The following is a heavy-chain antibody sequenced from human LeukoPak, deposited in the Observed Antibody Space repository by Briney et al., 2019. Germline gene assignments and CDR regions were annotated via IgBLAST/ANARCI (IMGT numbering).Heavy chain of an antibody. V-gene: IGHV1-46*01. D-gene: IGHD1-26*01. J-gene: IGHJ5*02. Sequence: ASVKVSCKASGYTFTSYYIHWVRQAPGQGLKWMGVINPSAGSTSYAQKFQGRVTMTRDTSTSTVYMELSSLRSDDTAVYYCARDHSGSQHWFDPWGQGTLVTVSS. CDR3: ARDHSGSQHWFDP. CDR2: INPSAGST. CDR1: GYTFTSYY.